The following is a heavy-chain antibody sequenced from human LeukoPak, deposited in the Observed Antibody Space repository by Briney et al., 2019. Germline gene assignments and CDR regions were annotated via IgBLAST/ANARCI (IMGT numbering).Heavy chain of an antibody. Sequence: SETLSLTCTVSGGSISSYYWSWIRQPPGKGLEWIGYIYYSGSTYYNPSLKSRVTISVDTSKNQFSLKLSSVTAADTAVYYCASNRGDWLFNYWGQGTLVTVSS. J-gene: IGHJ4*02. CDR1: GGSISSYY. D-gene: IGHD3-9*01. CDR2: IYYSGST. CDR3: ASNRGDWLFNY. V-gene: IGHV4-59*06.